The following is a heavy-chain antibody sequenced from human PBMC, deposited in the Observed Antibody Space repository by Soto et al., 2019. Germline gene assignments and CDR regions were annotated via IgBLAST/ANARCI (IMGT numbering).Heavy chain of an antibody. V-gene: IGHV4-59*08. CDR2: IYYSGST. D-gene: IGHD4-17*01. CDR1: GGSISSYY. CDR3: ARHSNTQDYGDYRFDY. Sequence: PSEILSLTCTVSGGSISSYYWSWIRQPPGKGLEWIGYIYYSGSTNYNPSLKSRVTISVDTSKNQFSLKLSSVTAADTAVYYCARHSNTQDYGDYRFDYWGQGTLVTVSS. J-gene: IGHJ4*02.